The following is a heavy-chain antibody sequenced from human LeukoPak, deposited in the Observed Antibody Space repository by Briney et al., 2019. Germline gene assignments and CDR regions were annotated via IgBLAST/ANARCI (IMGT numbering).Heavy chain of an antibody. CDR3: AKDISSVPRGAGDY. CDR2: ISSSGSTI. Sequence: GGSLRLSCAASGFTFSDYYMSWIRQAPGKGLEWVSYISSSGSTIYYADSVKGRFTISRDNAKNSLYLQMNSLRAEDTALYYCAKDISSVPRGAGDYWGQGTLVTVSS. D-gene: IGHD3-3*02. V-gene: IGHV3-11*01. J-gene: IGHJ4*02. CDR1: GFTFSDYY.